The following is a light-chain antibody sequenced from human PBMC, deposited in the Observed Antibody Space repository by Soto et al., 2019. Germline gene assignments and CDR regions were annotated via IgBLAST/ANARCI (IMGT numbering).Light chain of an antibody. Sequence: DIQMTQSPSTLSASVGDRMTSTCRASQSVSRRLAWFQQKPGKAPKLLIYDASSLESGVPSRFSGRGSGTEFTLTISSLQPDDCATYYCHTYNSYSLHTFGQGTK. CDR2: DAS. CDR1: QSVSRR. J-gene: IGKJ2*01. CDR3: HTYNSYSLHT. V-gene: IGKV1-5*01.